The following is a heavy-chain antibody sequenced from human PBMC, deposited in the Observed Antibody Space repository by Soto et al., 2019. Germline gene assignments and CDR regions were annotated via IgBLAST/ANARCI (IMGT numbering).Heavy chain of an antibody. CDR2: VKSETHGGTT. Sequence: EVQLVESGGGLVKPGGSLRLSCAGSGFSFSDAWMNWFRQAPGKGLEWVGRVKSETHGGTTDYGATVKGRFTISRDDPENTVFLQMNSLKSEDTAVYYCATGGYYPDYWGQGTLVTVSS. D-gene: IGHD3-10*01. J-gene: IGHJ4*02. V-gene: IGHV3-15*01. CDR3: ATGGYYPDY. CDR1: GFSFSDAW.